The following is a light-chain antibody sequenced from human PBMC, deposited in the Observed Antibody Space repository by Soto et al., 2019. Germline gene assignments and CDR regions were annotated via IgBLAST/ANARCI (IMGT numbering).Light chain of an antibody. CDR1: QSVSNNY. CDR3: QQYGSSPPWT. CDR2: GAS. J-gene: IGKJ1*01. V-gene: IGKV3-20*01. Sequence: EVVLTQSPGTLSLSPGERATLSCMASQSVSNNYLAWYQQKPGQAPRLLIYGASTRATGIPARFSGSGSGTEFTLTISSLQSEDFAVYYCQQYGSSPPWTFGQGTKVDIK.